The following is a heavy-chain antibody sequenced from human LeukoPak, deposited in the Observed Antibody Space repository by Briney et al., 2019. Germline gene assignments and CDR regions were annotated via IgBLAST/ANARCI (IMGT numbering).Heavy chain of an antibody. CDR1: GFTFSDYY. D-gene: IGHD3-16*01. J-gene: IGHJ4*02. Sequence: PGGSLRLSCAASGFTFSDYYMSWIRQAPGKGLEWVSYISSSSSYTNYADSVKGRFTISRDNAKNSLYLQVNSLRVEDTAVYYCARDRTYYFDYWGQGTLVTVSS. V-gene: IGHV3-11*06. CDR3: ARDRTYYFDY. CDR2: ISSSSSYT.